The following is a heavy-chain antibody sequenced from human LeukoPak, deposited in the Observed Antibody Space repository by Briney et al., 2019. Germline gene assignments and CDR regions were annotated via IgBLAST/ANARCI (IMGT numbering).Heavy chain of an antibody. J-gene: IGHJ2*01. CDR3: VTTWGAHYWYFDL. D-gene: IGHD1-26*01. Sequence: GGSLRLSCAASGFTFDDYAMHWVWQAPGKGLEWVSGISWNSGSIGYADSVKGRFTISRDNAKNSLYLQMNSLRAEDTAVYYCVTTWGAHYWYFDLWGRGALVTVSS. CDR1: GFTFDDYA. CDR2: ISWNSGSI. V-gene: IGHV3-9*01.